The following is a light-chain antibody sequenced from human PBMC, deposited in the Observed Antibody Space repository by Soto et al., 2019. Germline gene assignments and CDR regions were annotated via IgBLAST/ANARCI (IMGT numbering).Light chain of an antibody. CDR1: SSNIGAGYD. Sequence: QSVLTQPPSVSGAPGQRVTISCTGSSSNIGAGYDVHWYQQLPGTAPKLLIYGNSNRPSGVPDRFSGSKSGTSASLAITGLKAEDEADYYCQSYDSRLSGSRVFGTGTKVTVL. CDR2: GNS. V-gene: IGLV1-40*01. J-gene: IGLJ1*01. CDR3: QSYDSRLSGSRV.